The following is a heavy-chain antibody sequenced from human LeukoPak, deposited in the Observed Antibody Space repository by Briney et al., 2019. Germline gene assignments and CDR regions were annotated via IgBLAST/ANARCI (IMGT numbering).Heavy chain of an antibody. J-gene: IGHJ5*02. D-gene: IGHD2-8*01. CDR3: ARYGMVYALYNWFDP. CDR2: MYHSGSA. CDR1: GGSISSNNW. Sequence: PSETLSLTCAVSGGSISSNNWWSWVRQPPNKGLEWIGEMYHSGSAIYNPSLKSRVTISVDKSKNQFSLKLSSVTAADTAVYYCARYGMVYALYNWFDPWGQGTLVTVSS. V-gene: IGHV4-4*02.